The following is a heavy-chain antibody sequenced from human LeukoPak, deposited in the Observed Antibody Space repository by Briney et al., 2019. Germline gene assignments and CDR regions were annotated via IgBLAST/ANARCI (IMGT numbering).Heavy chain of an antibody. V-gene: IGHV3-23*01. CDR1: GFTFTSYA. CDR3: AKDPWSRADSTSCYDF. CDR2: ISGSGGSS. J-gene: IGHJ4*02. D-gene: IGHD2-2*01. Sequence: GGSLRLSCAASGFTFTSYAMSWVRQAPGKGPEWVSTISGSGGSSYYADSVKGQFTISRDNSKNTLYLQMNSLRAEDTAVYYCAKDPWSRADSTSCYDFWGLGTLVTVSS.